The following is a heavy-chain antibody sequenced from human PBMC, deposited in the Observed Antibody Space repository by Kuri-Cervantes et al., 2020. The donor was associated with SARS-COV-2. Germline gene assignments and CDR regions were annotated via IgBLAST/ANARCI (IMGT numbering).Heavy chain of an antibody. D-gene: IGHD3-3*01. CDR2: INHSGST. CDR1: GGSFSGYY. J-gene: IGHJ4*02. CDR3: ARAEGAMLPGSLRFLEWLDPYYFDY. V-gene: IGHV4-34*01. Sequence: SETLSLTCAVYGGSFSGYYWSWIRQPPGKGLGWIGEINHSGSTNYNPSLKSRVTISVDTSKNQFSLKLSSVTAADTAVYYCARAEGAMLPGSLRFLEWLDPYYFDYWGQGTLVTVSS.